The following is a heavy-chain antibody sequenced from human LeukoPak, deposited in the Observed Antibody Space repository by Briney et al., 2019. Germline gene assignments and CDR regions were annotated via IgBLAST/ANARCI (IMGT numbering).Heavy chain of an antibody. Sequence: PGGSLRLSCAASGFTFSSYSMNWVRQAPGKGLEWVSYISSSSSTIYYADSVKGRFTISRDNAKNSLYLQMNSLRAEGTAMYYCARDSHYYDSSGYYYWGQGTLVTVSS. V-gene: IGHV3-48*01. D-gene: IGHD3-22*01. J-gene: IGHJ4*02. CDR2: ISSSSSTI. CDR3: ARDSHYYDSSGYYY. CDR1: GFTFSSYS.